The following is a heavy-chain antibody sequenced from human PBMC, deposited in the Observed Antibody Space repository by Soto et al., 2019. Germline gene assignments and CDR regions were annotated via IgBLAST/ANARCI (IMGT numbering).Heavy chain of an antibody. D-gene: IGHD1-26*01. CDR2: IIPIFGTI. J-gene: IGHJ3*01. V-gene: IGHV1-69*01. Sequence: QLQLVQSVAEWKKPGSSVKVSCKASGGTFSTYGITWVRQASGQGLEWMGGIIPIFGTIKFAQKFQGRLTITPDESTSTVYMELSSLTSEDTAVYYCASRERVDAFDVWGQGTMVTVSS. CDR3: ASRERVDAFDV. CDR1: GGTFSTYG.